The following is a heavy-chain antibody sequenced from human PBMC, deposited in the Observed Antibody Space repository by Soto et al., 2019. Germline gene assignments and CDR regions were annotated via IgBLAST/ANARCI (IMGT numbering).Heavy chain of an antibody. CDR2: IITIFGTA. D-gene: IGHD3-22*01. Sequence: QVQLVQSGAEVKKPGSSVKVSCKASGGSFSNYGVNWVRQAPGQGLEWMGGIITIFGTAKYAQKFQGRVTITADDSTRTAYMELSSLRSEDTAVYYCARDGTLYDSSAYYYLYWGQGTLVTVSS. J-gene: IGHJ4*02. CDR1: GGSFSNYG. CDR3: ARDGTLYDSSAYYYLY. V-gene: IGHV1-69*01.